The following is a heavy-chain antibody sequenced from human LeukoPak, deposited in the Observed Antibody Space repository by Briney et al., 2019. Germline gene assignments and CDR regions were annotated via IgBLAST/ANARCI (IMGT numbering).Heavy chain of an antibody. D-gene: IGHD2-15*01. CDR3: ARKYCGGGSCYFWFDP. V-gene: IGHV4-39*07. CDR2: INHSGST. J-gene: IGHJ5*02. CDR1: GGSVSSGSYY. Sequence: SETLSLTCTVSGGSVSSGSYYWSWIRQPPGKGLEWIGEINHSGSTNYNPSLKSRVTISVDTSKNQFSLKLSSVTAADTAVYYCARKYCGGGSCYFWFDPWGQGTLVTVSS.